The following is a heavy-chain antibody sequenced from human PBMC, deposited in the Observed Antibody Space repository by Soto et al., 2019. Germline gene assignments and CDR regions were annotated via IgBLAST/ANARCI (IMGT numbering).Heavy chain of an antibody. D-gene: IGHD1-26*01. V-gene: IGHV3-72*01. J-gene: IGHJ4*02. CDR2: TRNKANSYTT. CDR3: ARVEYSGSYYFDY. Sequence: EVQLVESGGGLVQPGGSLRLSCAASGFTFSDHYMDWVRQAPGKGLEWVGRTRNKANSYTTEYAASVKGRFTISRDDSKTSLYLQMNSLKTEDTAVYYCARVEYSGSYYFDYWGQGTLVTVSS. CDR1: GFTFSDHY.